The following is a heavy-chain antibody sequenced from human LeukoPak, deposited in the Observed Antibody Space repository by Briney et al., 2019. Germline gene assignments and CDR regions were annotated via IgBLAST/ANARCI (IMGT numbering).Heavy chain of an antibody. D-gene: IGHD6-6*01. Sequence: PSETLFLTCAVSGGSISSGGYSWSWIRQPPGKGLEWIGYIYHSGSTYYNPSLKSRVTISVDRSKNQFSLKLSSVTAADTAVYYCARSSWTRGHYFDYWGQGTLVTVSS. V-gene: IGHV4-30-2*01. CDR3: ARSSWTRGHYFDY. CDR2: IYHSGST. J-gene: IGHJ4*02. CDR1: GGSISSGGYS.